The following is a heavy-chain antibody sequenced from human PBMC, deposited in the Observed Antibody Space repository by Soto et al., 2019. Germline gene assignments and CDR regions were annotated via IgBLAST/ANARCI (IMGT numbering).Heavy chain of an antibody. J-gene: IGHJ4*02. CDR3: ATAAYSSGWYRYDYFDY. CDR2: ISAYNGNT. CDR1: GYTFTSYG. D-gene: IGHD6-19*01. Sequence: QVQLVQSGAEVKKPGASVKVSCKASGYTFTSYGISWVRQAPGQGRAWMGWISAYNGNTNYSQKLQGRVTMSTDTATSTAYMELRSLRSDDTAVYYWATAAYSSGWYRYDYFDYWGQGTLVTVSS. V-gene: IGHV1-18*01.